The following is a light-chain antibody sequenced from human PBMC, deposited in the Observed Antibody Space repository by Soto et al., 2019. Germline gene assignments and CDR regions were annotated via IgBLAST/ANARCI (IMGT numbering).Light chain of an antibody. CDR1: SSNIGSNT. CDR2: SNN. V-gene: IGLV1-44*01. Sequence: QSALTQPPSASGTPGQRVTISCSGSSSNIGSNTVNWYQQLPGTAPQLLIYSNNQRPSGVPARFSGSKSGTSASLAISGLQSEDEADYYCAAWDDSLNGYVFGTGTKLTVL. CDR3: AAWDDSLNGYV. J-gene: IGLJ1*01.